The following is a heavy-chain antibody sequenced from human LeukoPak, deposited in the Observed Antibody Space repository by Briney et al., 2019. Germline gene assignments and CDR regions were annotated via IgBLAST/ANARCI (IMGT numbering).Heavy chain of an antibody. J-gene: IGHJ4*02. Sequence: PGGSLRLSCAASGVSFSNYWMSWVRQVPGKGLEWVANIKQDGSEKYYVDSVKGRFTISRDNAKNSLYLQMNSLRAEDTAIYYCARDKIVGATNFDYWGQGTLVTVSS. V-gene: IGHV3-7*03. CDR1: GVSFSNYW. CDR3: ARDKIVGATNFDY. CDR2: IKQDGSEK. D-gene: IGHD1-26*01.